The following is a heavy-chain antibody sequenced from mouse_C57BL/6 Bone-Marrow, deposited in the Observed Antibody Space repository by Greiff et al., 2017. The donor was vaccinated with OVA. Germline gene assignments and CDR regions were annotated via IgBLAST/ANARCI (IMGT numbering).Heavy chain of an antibody. D-gene: IGHD4-1*01. CDR1: GYTFTSYW. CDR2: IDPSDSYT. V-gene: IGHV1-50*01. J-gene: IGHJ3*01. Sequence: VQLQQPGAELVKPGASVKLSCKASGYTFTSYWMQWVKQRPGQGLEWIGEIDPSDSYTNYNQKFKGKATLTVDTSSSTAYMQLSSLTSEDSAVYYCARSPRTGTWFAYWGQGTLVTVSA. CDR3: ARSPRTGTWFAY.